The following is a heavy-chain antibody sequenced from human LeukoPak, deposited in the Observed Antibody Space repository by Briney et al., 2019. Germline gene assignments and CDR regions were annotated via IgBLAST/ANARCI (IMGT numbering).Heavy chain of an antibody. J-gene: IGHJ4*02. CDR3: ARDRILYY. CDR2: IYYSGST. D-gene: IGHD3-3*02. Sequence: KPSETLSLTCTVSGGSICSYYWSWIRQPPGKGLEWIGYIYYSGSTNYNPSLKSRVTISVDTSKNQFSLKLSSVTAADTAVYYCARDRILYYWGQGTLVTVSS. V-gene: IGHV4-59*01. CDR1: GGSICSYY.